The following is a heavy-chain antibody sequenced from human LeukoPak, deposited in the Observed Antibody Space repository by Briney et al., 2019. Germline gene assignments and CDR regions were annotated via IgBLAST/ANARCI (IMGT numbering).Heavy chain of an antibody. V-gene: IGHV3-33*01. CDR1: GFTFSNYA. D-gene: IGHD2-15*01. Sequence: TGGSLRLSCAASGFTFSNYAMYWVRQAPGKGLEWETIIWYDGSNKNYADSVKGRFTISRDNSKNTLYLQMNSLRAEDTAVYYCARGAYCSGGRCPGAFDIWGQGTMVTVSS. J-gene: IGHJ3*02. CDR2: IWYDGSNK. CDR3: ARGAYCSGGRCPGAFDI.